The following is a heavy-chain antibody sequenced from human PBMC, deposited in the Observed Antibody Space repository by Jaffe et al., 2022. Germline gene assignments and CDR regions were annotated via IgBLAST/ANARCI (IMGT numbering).Heavy chain of an antibody. V-gene: IGHV2-5*01. D-gene: IGHD4-17*01. CDR1: GFSLSTSGVG. CDR2: IYWNDDK. J-gene: IGHJ3*02. Sequence: QITLKESGPTLVKPTQTLTLTCTFSGFSLSTSGVGVGWIRQPPGKALEWLALIYWNDDKRYSPSLKSRLTITKDTSKNQVVLTMTNMDPVDTATYYCAHSRDSLDHDYGDFDAGEDAFDIWGQGTMVTVSS. CDR3: AHSRDSLDHDYGDFDAGEDAFDI.